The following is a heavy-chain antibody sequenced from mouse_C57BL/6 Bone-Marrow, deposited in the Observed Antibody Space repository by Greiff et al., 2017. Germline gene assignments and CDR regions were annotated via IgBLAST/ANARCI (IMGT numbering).Heavy chain of an antibody. J-gene: IGHJ1*03. CDR2: INPNYGTT. CDR1: GYSFTDYN. CDR3: ARPITTVVAPYFDV. D-gene: IGHD1-1*01. Sequence: VQLQQSGPELVKPGASVKISCKASGYSFTDYNMNWVKQSNGKSLEWIGVINPNYGTTSYNQKFKGKATLTVDQSSSTAYMQLNRLTSEDSAVYYCARPITTVVAPYFDVWGTGTTGTVSS. V-gene: IGHV1-39*01.